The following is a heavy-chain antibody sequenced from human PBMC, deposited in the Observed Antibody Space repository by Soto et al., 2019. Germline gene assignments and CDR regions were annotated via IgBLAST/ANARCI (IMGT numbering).Heavy chain of an antibody. J-gene: IGHJ4*02. D-gene: IGHD2-15*01. CDR1: GFTFSDYF. CDR2: ISSSGTTI. Sequence: QVQLVESGGGLVKPGGSLRLSCAASGFTFSDYFMTWIRQAPGKGLEWVSYISSSGTTIFYADSVQGRSTISRDNAKKSLYLEINSLRAEDTAVYYLARDCGRCYSGFDSWCQGTLVTVSS. V-gene: IGHV3-11*01. CDR3: ARDCGRCYSGFDS.